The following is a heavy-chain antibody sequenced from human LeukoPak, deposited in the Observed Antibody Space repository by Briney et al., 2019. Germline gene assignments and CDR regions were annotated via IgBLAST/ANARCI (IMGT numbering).Heavy chain of an antibody. CDR3: ARSTGWYPFPDY. Sequence: GGSLRLSCTASSFSFSSYCMTWVRQAPGKGLEWVASINQGGSERYSVDSVKGRFTISRDKPKNSLYLQMSSLRAEDTSVYYGARSTGWYPFPDYWGQGTLVTVAS. J-gene: IGHJ4*02. V-gene: IGHV3-7*01. D-gene: IGHD6-19*01. CDR1: SFSFSSYC. CDR2: INQGGSER.